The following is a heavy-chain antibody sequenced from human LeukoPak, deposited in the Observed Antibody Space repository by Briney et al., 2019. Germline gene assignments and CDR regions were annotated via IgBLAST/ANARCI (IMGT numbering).Heavy chain of an antibody. CDR3: ARDRQWELPGTWFDP. J-gene: IGHJ5*02. CDR2: IIPIFGTA. CDR1: SYTFTDDG. V-gene: IGHV1-69*05. Sequence: SVKVSCKASSYTFTDDGISWVRQAPGQGLEWMGGIIPIFGTANYAQKFQGRVTITTDESTSTAYMELSSLRSEDTAVYYCARDRQWELPGTWFDPWGQGTLVTVSS. D-gene: IGHD1-26*01.